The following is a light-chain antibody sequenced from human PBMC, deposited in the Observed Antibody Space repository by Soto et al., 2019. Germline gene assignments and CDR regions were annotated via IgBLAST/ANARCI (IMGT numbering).Light chain of an antibody. V-gene: IGKV3-15*01. CDR2: RAS. CDR3: QQYNNWPYT. CDR1: QHVSSN. Sequence: EVVMTQSPATLSVSPGGSATLSCRASQHVSSNFAWYRQKPGQAPTPLIYRASTRATGIPARFSGSGSGTEFTLTISSLQSEDFAVYYCQQYNNWPYTFGQGTKLEIK. J-gene: IGKJ2*01.